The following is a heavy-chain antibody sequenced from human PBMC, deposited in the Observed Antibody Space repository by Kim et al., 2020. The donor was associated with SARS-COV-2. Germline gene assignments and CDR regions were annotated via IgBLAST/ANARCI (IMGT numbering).Heavy chain of an antibody. CDR2: ISPYNGYT. J-gene: IGHJ3*02. CDR1: GYTLSSYG. V-gene: IGHV1-18*04. Sequence: ASVKVSCKSSGYTLSSYGFTWVRQVPGQGLEWVGWISPYNGYTNYAENLQGRVTMTTDTSTSTSYMELRSLRSDDTAVYYCARVDSSGGYGGGDFDIWGQGTMVTVSS. CDR3: ARVDSSGGYGGGDFDI. D-gene: IGHD6-19*01.